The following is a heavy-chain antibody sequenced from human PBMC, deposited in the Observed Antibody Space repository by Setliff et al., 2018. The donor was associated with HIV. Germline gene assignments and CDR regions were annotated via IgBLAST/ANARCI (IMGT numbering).Heavy chain of an antibody. V-gene: IGHV5-51*01. CDR1: GYSFTSYW. Sequence: PGESLTISCKGSGYSFTSYWIGGVRQMPGKGLEWMGAMFPGDSDTRYSPSFQGQLTISAVQTNTTVSLQWSSLRGPDPAMYYCARAPRSKIYDTSAYIPPFFDKWGQGTLVTVSS. D-gene: IGHD3-22*01. CDR3: ARAPRSKIYDTSAYIPPFFDK. J-gene: IGHJ4*02. CDR2: MFPGDSDT.